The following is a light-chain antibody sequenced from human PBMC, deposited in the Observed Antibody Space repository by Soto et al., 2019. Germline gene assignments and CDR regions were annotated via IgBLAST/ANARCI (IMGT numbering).Light chain of an antibody. V-gene: IGKV2-28*01. J-gene: IGKJ2*01. Sequence: DIVLTQSPLSLPVTPGEAASISCTSSQSLLDSNGYNYLDWYVQKPGQSPQLLIYMRSNRSSGVPDRFSGSGSGTDFTLKISRVEAEDVGVYYCMQSLETSYTFGQWTKLEIK. CDR3: MQSLETSYT. CDR2: MRS. CDR1: QSLLDSNGYNY.